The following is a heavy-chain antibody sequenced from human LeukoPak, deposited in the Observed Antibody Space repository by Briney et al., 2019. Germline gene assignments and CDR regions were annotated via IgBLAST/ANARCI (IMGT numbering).Heavy chain of an antibody. J-gene: IGHJ4*02. Sequence: SGPTLVNPTQTLTLTCAFSGFSLSTSGMCVSWIRQPPGKALEWLARIDWDDDKYYSTSLKTRLTISKDTSKNQVVLTMTNMDPVDTATYYCARTVVVAALNYFDYWGQGTLVTVSS. CDR1: GFSLSTSGMC. CDR3: ARTVVVAALNYFDY. V-gene: IGHV2-70*11. CDR2: IDWDDDK. D-gene: IGHD2-15*01.